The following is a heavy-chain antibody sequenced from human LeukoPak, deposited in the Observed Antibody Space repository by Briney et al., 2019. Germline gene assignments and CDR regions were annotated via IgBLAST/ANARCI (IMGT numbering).Heavy chain of an antibody. CDR2: IYYSGST. J-gene: IGHJ2*01. CDR1: GGSISSYY. D-gene: IGHD3-22*01. CDR3: ARHSGGRDSSGEYWYFDL. Sequence: SETLSLTCTVSGGSISSYYWSWIRQPPGKGLEWIGYIYYSGSTNYNHSLKSRVTISVDTSKNQFSLKLSSVTAADTAVYYCARHSGGRDSSGEYWYFDLWGRGTLVTVSS. V-gene: IGHV4-59*08.